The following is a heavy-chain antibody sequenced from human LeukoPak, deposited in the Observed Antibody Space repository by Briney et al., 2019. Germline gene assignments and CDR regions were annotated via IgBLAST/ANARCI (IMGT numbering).Heavy chain of an antibody. CDR2: IIPILAIA. CDR3: ARVAVPAYDSSGYYPNWFDP. J-gene: IGHJ5*02. Sequence: ASVKVSCKTSGGTFSSYTISWVRQAPGQGLEWMGRIIPILAIANYAQRFQGRVTMTRNTSISTAYMELSSLRSEDTAVYYCARVAVPAYDSSGYYPNWFDPWGQGTLVTVSS. D-gene: IGHD3-22*01. CDR1: GGTFSSYT. V-gene: IGHV1-69*02.